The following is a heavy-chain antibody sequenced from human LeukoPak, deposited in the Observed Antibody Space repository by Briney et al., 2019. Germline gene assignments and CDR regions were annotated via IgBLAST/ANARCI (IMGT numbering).Heavy chain of an antibody. J-gene: IGHJ4*02. Sequence: PGGSLRLSCAASGFTFSSYGMHWVRQAPGKGLEWVAFIRYDGSNKYYADSVKGRFTISRDNSKTTLYLQMNSLRAEDTAVYYCAKDGPYYDSSGYYPASDYWGQGTVVTVSS. V-gene: IGHV3-30*02. D-gene: IGHD3-22*01. CDR2: IRYDGSNK. CDR1: GFTFSSYG. CDR3: AKDGPYYDSSGYYPASDY.